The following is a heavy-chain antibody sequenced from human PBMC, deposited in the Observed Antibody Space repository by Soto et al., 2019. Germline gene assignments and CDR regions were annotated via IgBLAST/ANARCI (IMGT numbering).Heavy chain of an antibody. Sequence: ASVKVSCKASGGTFSSHSISWVRQAPGQGLEWMGWINPNSGGTNYAQKFQGWVTMTRDTSISTAYMELSRLRSEDTAVYYCARRYSSALDAFDIWGQGTMVTVSS. CDR2: INPNSGGT. CDR1: GGTFSSHS. J-gene: IGHJ3*02. V-gene: IGHV1-2*04. D-gene: IGHD6-19*01. CDR3: ARRYSSALDAFDI.